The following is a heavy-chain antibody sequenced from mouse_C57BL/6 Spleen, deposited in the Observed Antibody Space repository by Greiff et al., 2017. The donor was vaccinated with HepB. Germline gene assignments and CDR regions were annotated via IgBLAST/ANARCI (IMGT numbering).Heavy chain of an antibody. CDR3: ARWGGNYAYWYFDV. Sequence: QVQLQQPGTELVKPGASVKLSCKASGYTFTSYWMHWVKQRPGQGLEWIGNINPSNGGTNYNEKFKSKATLTVDKSSSTAYMQLSSLTSEDSAVYYRARWGGNYAYWYFDVWGTGTTVTVSS. J-gene: IGHJ1*03. D-gene: IGHD2-1*01. V-gene: IGHV1-53*01. CDR2: INPSNGGT. CDR1: GYTFTSYW.